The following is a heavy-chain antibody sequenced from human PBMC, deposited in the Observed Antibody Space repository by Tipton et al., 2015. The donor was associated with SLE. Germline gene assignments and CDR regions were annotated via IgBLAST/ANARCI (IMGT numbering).Heavy chain of an antibody. Sequence: TLSLTCTVSGGSISSYYWSWIRQPPGKGLEWIGYIYTSGSTNYNPSLKSRVTISVDTSKNQFSLKLSSVTAADTAVYYCARQVGNLDYYYYGMDVWGQGTTVTVSS. J-gene: IGHJ6*02. V-gene: IGHV4-4*09. CDR1: GGSISSYY. D-gene: IGHD4-23*01. CDR2: IYTSGST. CDR3: ARQVGNLDYYYYGMDV.